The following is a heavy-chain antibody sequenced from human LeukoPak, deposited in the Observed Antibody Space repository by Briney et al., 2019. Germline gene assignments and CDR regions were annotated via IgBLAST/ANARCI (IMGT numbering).Heavy chain of an antibody. CDR1: GYIFTDYV. J-gene: IGHJ4*02. D-gene: IGHD3-9*01. Sequence: ASVKVSCKASGYIFTDYVMNWVRQAPGQGLEWMGWMNTNTGNPTYAQGFTGRFVFSLDTSVGTAYLQISSLKAEDTAVYYCARDPGILTGYYKGDYWGQGTLVTVSS. CDR3: ARDPGILTGYYKGDY. V-gene: IGHV7-4-1*02. CDR2: MNTNTGNP.